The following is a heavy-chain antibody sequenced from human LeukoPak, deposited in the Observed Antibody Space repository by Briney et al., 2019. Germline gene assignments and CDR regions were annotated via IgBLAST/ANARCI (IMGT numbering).Heavy chain of an antibody. J-gene: IGHJ4*02. D-gene: IGHD6-13*01. CDR2: IDPSDSYT. V-gene: IGHV5-10-1*01. Sequence: GESLKISCKGSGYSFTSYWSSWVRQMPGKGLEWMGRIDPSDSYTNYSPSFQGHVPISADKSISTAYLQWSSLKTSDTAIYYCAIGLFSSSRCFDYWGQGTLVPVSS. CDR3: AIGLFSSSRCFDY. CDR1: GYSFTSYW.